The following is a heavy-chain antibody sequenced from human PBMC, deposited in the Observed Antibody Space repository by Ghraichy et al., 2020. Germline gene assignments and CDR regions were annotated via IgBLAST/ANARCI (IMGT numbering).Heavy chain of an antibody. Sequence: GSLRLSCTVSGGSISSSNYYWGWIRQPPGKGLEWIGSIHHSGSTYYNPSVESRLSISVDKSKNQFSLKLRSVTAADTAVYYCAGSLVVIRYFDLWGRATLVTVSS. D-gene: IGHD2-21*01. CDR3: AGSLVVIRYFDL. V-gene: IGHV4-39*01. J-gene: IGHJ2*01. CDR2: IHHSGST. CDR1: GGSISSSNYY.